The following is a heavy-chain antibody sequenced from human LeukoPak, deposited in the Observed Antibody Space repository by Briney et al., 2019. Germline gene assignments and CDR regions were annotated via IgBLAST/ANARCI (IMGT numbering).Heavy chain of an antibody. V-gene: IGHV4-59*01. J-gene: IGHJ4*02. D-gene: IGHD3-3*01. CDR2: IYYSGST. Sequence: PSETLSLTCTVSGGSISSYYWSWLRQPPGKGLEGIGYIYYSGSTNYNPSLKSRVTISVDTSKNQFSLKLSSVTAADTAVYYCARSITIFGVVTQTRFFDYWGQGTLVTVSS. CDR3: ARSITIFGVVTQTRFFDY. CDR1: GGSISSYY.